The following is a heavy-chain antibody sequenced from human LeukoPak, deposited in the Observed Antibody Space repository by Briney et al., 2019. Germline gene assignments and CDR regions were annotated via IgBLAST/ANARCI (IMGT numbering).Heavy chain of an antibody. CDR2: INWNGGST. CDR1: GFSFNDYG. Sequence: RSGGSLRLSCAASGFSFNDYGMTWVRQAPGKGLEWVSGINWNGGSTGYVDSVKGRFTMSRDNVKNSLLLQMNSLRVEDTALYYCARDGGRHFAEYGSWMDSWGQGTLVTVSS. J-gene: IGHJ5*01. D-gene: IGHD4-17*01. V-gene: IGHV3-20*04. CDR3: ARDGGRHFAEYGSWMDS.